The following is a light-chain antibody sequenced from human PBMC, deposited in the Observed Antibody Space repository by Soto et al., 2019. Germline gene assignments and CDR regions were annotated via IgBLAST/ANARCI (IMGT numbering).Light chain of an antibody. CDR1: QHINFF. J-gene: IGKJ2*01. V-gene: IGKV1-39*01. CDR2: AAS. Sequence: DIQMTPSPSSLSASVGDRVTISCRASQHINFFLNWYQQKPGQAPNILIFAASTLQTGVPSRFRGRASGTDFTLTIDNVQPEDSGTYYCQQSFTAPRYTFGQGTQLEIK. CDR3: QQSFTAPRYT.